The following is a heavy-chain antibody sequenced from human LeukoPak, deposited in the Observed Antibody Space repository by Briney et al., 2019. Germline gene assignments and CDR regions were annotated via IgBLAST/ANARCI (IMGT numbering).Heavy chain of an antibody. CDR1: GFTFDDYG. Sequence: GGSLRLSCAASGFTFDDYGMSWVRQAPGKGLEWVSGINWNGGSTGYADSVKGRFTISRDNAKNSLYLQMHSLRAEDTALYYCARDRRRWELLRGDAFDIWGQGTMVTVSS. D-gene: IGHD1-26*01. CDR2: INWNGGST. V-gene: IGHV3-20*04. CDR3: ARDRRRWELLRGDAFDI. J-gene: IGHJ3*02.